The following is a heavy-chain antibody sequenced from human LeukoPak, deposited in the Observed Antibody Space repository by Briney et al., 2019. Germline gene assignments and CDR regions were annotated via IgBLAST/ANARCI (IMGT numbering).Heavy chain of an antibody. J-gene: IGHJ6*03. CDR3: ARGEADLLRHYYYYYMDV. D-gene: IGHD6-25*01. CDR1: GGSISSGGYY. CDR2: INHSGST. V-gene: IGHV4-31*03. Sequence: SETLSLTCTVSGGSISSGGYYWSWIRQHPGKGLEWIGEINHSGSTNYNPSLKSRVTISVATSKNQFSLKLRSVTAADTAVNYCARGEADLLRHYYYYYMDVWGKGTTVTVSS.